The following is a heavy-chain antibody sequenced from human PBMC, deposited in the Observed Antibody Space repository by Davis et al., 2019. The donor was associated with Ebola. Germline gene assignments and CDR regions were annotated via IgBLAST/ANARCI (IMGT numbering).Heavy chain of an antibody. J-gene: IGHJ6*02. CDR2: ISSSGSSM. V-gene: IGHV3-11*04. Sequence: GGSLRLSCAASGFTFSDYYMNWIRQAPGKGLECISYISSSGSSMYYADSVKGRFTISRDNAKNSLYLQIDSLRAEDTALYYCAREKYSASPLYYYGMDVWGQGTTVTVSS. D-gene: IGHD5-12*01. CDR1: GFTFSDYY. CDR3: AREKYSASPLYYYGMDV.